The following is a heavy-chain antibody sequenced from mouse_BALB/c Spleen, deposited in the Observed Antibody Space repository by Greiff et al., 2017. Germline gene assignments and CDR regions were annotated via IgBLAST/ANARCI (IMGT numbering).Heavy chain of an antibody. CDR2: ISDGGSYT. Sequence: EVKLMESGGGLVKPGGSLKLSCAASGFTFSDYYMYWVRQTPEKRLEWVATISDGGSYTYYPDSVKGRFTISRDNAKNNLYLQMRSLKSEDTAMYYCARSYGNYAMDYWGQGTSVTVSS. CDR1: GFTFSDYY. D-gene: IGHD2-1*01. V-gene: IGHV5-4*02. J-gene: IGHJ4*01. CDR3: ARSYGNYAMDY.